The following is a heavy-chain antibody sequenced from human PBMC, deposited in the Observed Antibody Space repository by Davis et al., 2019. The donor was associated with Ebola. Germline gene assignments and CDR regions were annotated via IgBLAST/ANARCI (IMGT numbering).Heavy chain of an antibody. D-gene: IGHD2-8*02. CDR2: ISSSSSFT. V-gene: IGHV3-11*06. Sequence: PGGSLRLSCAASGFTFGDFYMSWIRQAPGKGLEWVSYISSSSSFTNYAESVKGRFTISRDNAKNSLYLQMNSLRAEDSAVYYCASAGGVSGVARFGSDYYGLDVWGQGTTVTVSS. J-gene: IGHJ6*02. CDR3: ASAGGVSGVARFGSDYYGLDV. CDR1: GFTFGDFY.